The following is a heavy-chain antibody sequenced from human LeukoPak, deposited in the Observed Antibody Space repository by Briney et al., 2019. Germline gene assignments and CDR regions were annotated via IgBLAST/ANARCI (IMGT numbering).Heavy chain of an antibody. CDR2: IDPSDSYT. J-gene: IGHJ3*02. CDR1: GYSFKTYW. CDR3: ARVYCSGGRCLDAFDI. V-gene: IGHV5-10-1*01. Sequence: GESLKISCKGSGYSFKTYWISWVRQMPGKGLEWMGRIDPSDSYTNYSPSFQGHVTISADKSISTAYLQWSSLKASDTAMHYCARVYCSGGRCLDAFDIWGQGTMVTVSS. D-gene: IGHD2-15*01.